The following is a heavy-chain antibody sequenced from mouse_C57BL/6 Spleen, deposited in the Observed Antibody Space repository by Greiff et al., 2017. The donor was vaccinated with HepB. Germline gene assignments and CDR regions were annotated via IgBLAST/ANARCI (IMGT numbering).Heavy chain of an antibody. CDR3: ARQESMEY. CDR1: GFTFSSYG. V-gene: IGHV5-6*01. Sequence: EVHLVESGGDLVKPGGSLKLSCAASGFTFSSYGMSWVRQTPDKRLEWVATISSGGSYTYYPDSVKGRFTISRDNAKNTLYLQMSSLKSEDTAMYECARQESMEYWGQETSVTVSS. J-gene: IGHJ4*01. CDR2: ISSGGSYT.